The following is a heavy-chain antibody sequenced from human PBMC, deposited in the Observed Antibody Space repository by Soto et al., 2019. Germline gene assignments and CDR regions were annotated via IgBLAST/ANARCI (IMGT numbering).Heavy chain of an antibody. CDR3: ARGLWFGELSSYGMDV. CDR1: GGSFSGYY. D-gene: IGHD3-10*01. V-gene: IGHV4-34*01. CDR2: INHSGST. Sequence: PSETLSLTCAVYGGSFSGYYWSWIRQPPGKGLEWIGEINHSGSTNYNPSLKSRVTISVDTSKNQFSLKLSSVTAADTAVYYCARGLWFGELSSYGMDVWGQGTTVTVSS. J-gene: IGHJ6*02.